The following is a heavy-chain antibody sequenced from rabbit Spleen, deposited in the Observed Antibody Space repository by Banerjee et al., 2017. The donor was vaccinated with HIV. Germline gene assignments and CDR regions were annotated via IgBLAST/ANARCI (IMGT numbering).Heavy chain of an antibody. CDR1: GFSFSSGYW. Sequence: EESGGGLVQPEGSLTLTCKASGFSFSSGYWICWVRQAPGKGLEWIGCIYTGNSKTYYASWAKGRFTISKSSSTTVTLQMPSLTAADTATYFCARDLVAVIGWNFSLWGPGTLVTVS. J-gene: IGHJ4*01. D-gene: IGHD1-1*01. CDR2: IYTGNSKT. CDR3: ARDLVAVIGWNFSL. V-gene: IGHV1S45*01.